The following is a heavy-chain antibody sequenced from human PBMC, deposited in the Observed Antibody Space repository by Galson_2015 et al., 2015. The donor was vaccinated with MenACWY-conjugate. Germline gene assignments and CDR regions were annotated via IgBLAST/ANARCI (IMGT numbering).Heavy chain of an antibody. CDR2: SNSDGSST. V-gene: IGHV3-74*01. Sequence: SLRLSCAASGFTFSSYWMHWVRQAPGKGLVWVSSSNSDGSSTSYADSVKGRFTISRDNAKNTLYLQMNSLRAEDTAVYYCARVFTVTTFNYWGQGTLVTVSS. D-gene: IGHD4-17*01. CDR1: GFTFSSYW. CDR3: ARVFTVTTFNY. J-gene: IGHJ4*02.